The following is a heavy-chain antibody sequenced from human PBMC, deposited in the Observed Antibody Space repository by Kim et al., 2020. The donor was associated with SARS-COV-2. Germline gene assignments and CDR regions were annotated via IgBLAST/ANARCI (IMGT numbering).Heavy chain of an antibody. CDR2: T. D-gene: IGHD6-6*01. Sequence: TNDHPSLKSRVTISVDTSKNQFSLKLSSVTAADTAVYYCASGKYSSSFDYWGQGTLVTVSS. J-gene: IGHJ4*02. CDR3: ASGKYSSSFDY. V-gene: IGHV4-34*01.